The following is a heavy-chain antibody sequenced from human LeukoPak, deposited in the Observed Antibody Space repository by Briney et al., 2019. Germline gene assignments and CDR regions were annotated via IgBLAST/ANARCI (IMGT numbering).Heavy chain of an antibody. CDR3: ARGGLRYFDWLSSSFDY. V-gene: IGHV3-7*01. CDR1: GFTFSSYW. Sequence: PGGSLRLSCAASGFTFSSYWMSWVRQAPGKGLEWVANIKQDGSEKYYVDSVKGRFTISRDNAKNSLYLQMNSLRAEDTAVYYCARGGLRYFDWLSSSFDYWGQGTLVTVSS. D-gene: IGHD3-9*01. CDR2: IKQDGSEK. J-gene: IGHJ4*02.